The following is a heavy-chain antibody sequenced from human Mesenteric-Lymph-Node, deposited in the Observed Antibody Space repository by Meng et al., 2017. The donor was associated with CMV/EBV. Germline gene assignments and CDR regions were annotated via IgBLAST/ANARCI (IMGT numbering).Heavy chain of an antibody. Sequence: TFSGFSLTTSGVGVGWIRQPPGKALEWLALIYWNDDKRYSPSLNSRLTITKDTSKNQVVLTMTNMDPVDTATYYCAHNSGYELVFDYWGQGTLVTVSS. CDR2: IYWNDDK. D-gene: IGHD5-12*01. CDR3: AHNSGYELVFDY. V-gene: IGHV2-5*01. J-gene: IGHJ4*02. CDR1: GFSLTTSGVG.